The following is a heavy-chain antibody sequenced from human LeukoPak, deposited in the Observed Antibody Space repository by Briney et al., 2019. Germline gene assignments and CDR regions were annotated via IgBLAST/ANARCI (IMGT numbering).Heavy chain of an antibody. D-gene: IGHD4-17*01. J-gene: IGHJ6*03. V-gene: IGHV3-30*02. CDR3: AKDRDYGDYPSVYYYYMDV. CDR2: IRYDGTNK. Sequence: PGGSLRLSCAASGFTFSSYGIHWVRQAPGKGLEWVAFIRYDGTNKWYADSVKGRFTISRDNSKNTLYLQMNSLRVEDTAVYHCAKDRDYGDYPSVYYYYMDVWGKGTTVTVSS. CDR1: GFTFSSYG.